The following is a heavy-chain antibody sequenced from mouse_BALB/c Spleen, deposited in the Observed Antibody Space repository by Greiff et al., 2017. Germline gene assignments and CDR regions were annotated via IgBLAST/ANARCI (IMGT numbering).Heavy chain of an antibody. CDR1: GYTFTSYV. CDR3: ARETNYDGYNPWYCDE. J-gene: IGHJ1*01. Sequence: EVQLQQSGPELVKPGASVKMSCKASGYTFTSYVMHWVKQKPGQGLEWIGYINPYNDGTKYNEKFKGKATLTSDKSSSTAYMELNSLTSEDSAVYYCARETNYDGYNPWYCDEWGAGTTVTVSA. CDR2: INPYNDGT. D-gene: IGHD2-3*01. V-gene: IGHV1-14*01.